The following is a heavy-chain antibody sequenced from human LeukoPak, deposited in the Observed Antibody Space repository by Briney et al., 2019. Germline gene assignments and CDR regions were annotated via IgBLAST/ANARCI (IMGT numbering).Heavy chain of an antibody. CDR2: IYYSGSA. V-gene: IGHV4-31*03. CDR1: GGSISSGGYY. J-gene: IGHJ4*02. Sequence: TSSETLSLTCTVSGGSISSGGYYWSWIRQHPGKGLEWIGYIYYSGSAYYNPSLKSRVTISVDTSKNQFSLKLSSVTAADTAVYYCAREAWGIVGATVEYYFDYWGQGTLVTVSS. CDR3: AREAWGIVGATVEYYFDY. D-gene: IGHD1-26*01.